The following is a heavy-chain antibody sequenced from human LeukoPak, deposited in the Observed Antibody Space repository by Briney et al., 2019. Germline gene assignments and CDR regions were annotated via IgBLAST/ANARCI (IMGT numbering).Heavy chain of an antibody. CDR1: GFTFGSYS. CDR2: ISSSSSYI. Sequence: GGSLRLSCAASGFTFGSYSMNWVRQAPGKGLEWVSSISSSSSYIYYADSVKGRFTISRDNAKNSLYLQMNSLRAEDTAVYYCARIVSGWYPSDYWGQGTLVTVSS. J-gene: IGHJ4*02. V-gene: IGHV3-21*01. CDR3: ARIVSGWYPSDY. D-gene: IGHD6-13*01.